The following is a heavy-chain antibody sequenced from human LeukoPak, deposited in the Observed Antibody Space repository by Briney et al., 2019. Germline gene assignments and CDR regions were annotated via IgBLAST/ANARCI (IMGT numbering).Heavy chain of an antibody. D-gene: IGHD3-10*01. CDR3: AKDLEYGSGSPVWFDP. CDR2: IRYDGSNK. CDR1: GFTFSSYG. Sequence: GGSLRLSCAASGFTFSSYGMHWVRQAPGKGLEWVAFIRYDGSNKYYADSVKGRFTISRDNSKNTLYLQMNSLRAEDTAVYYCAKDLEYGSGSPVWFDPWGQGTLVTVSS. J-gene: IGHJ5*02. V-gene: IGHV3-30*02.